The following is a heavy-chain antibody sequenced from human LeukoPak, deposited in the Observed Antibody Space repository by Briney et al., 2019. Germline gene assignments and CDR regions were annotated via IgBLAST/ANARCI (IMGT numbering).Heavy chain of an antibody. D-gene: IGHD3-22*01. Sequence: GASVKVSCKASGGTFSSYAISWVRQAPGQGLEWMGWISAYNGNTNYAQKLQGRVTMTTDTSTSTAYMELRSLRSDDTAVYYCARVFLDSDDSSGYYPSYYYYMDVWGKGTTVTVSS. CDR3: ARVFLDSDDSSGYYPSYYYYMDV. V-gene: IGHV1-18*01. CDR2: ISAYNGNT. CDR1: GGTFSSYA. J-gene: IGHJ6*03.